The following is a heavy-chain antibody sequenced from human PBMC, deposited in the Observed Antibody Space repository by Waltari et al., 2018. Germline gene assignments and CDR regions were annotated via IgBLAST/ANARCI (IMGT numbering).Heavy chain of an antibody. CDR2: AIPVLGSS. CDR3: ATTTYSTLSDVSSYFFYFHS. CDR1: GGTFGSDA. Sequence: QVQLVQSGAEVKKPGSSVKVSCKASGGTFGSDAISWVRQAPGQRLEWMGMAIPVLGSSSSGQKFAGRVTMSADESTTTAFRELSSLRSDDTAVYYCATTTYSTLSDVSSYFFYFHSWGQGTLVTVSS. V-gene: IGHV1-69*15. J-gene: IGHJ4*02. D-gene: IGHD3-22*01.